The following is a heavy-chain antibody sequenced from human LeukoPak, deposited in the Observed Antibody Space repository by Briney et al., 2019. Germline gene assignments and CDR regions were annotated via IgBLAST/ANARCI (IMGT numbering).Heavy chain of an antibody. Sequence: GGSLRLSCAASGFTFTSYSMNWVRQAPGKGLEWVSSISGSSSYIYYADPVKGRFTISRDNAKNSLYLQMNSLRADDTAVYYCARVPGDYWGQGTLVTVSS. CDR2: ISGSSSYI. D-gene: IGHD3-10*01. CDR3: ARVPGDY. J-gene: IGHJ4*02. V-gene: IGHV3-21*01. CDR1: GFTFTSYS.